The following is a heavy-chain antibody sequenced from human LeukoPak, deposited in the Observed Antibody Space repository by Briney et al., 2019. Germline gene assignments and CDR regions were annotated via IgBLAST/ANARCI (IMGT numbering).Heavy chain of an antibody. CDR1: GYACTSYG. V-gene: IGHV1-18*01. J-gene: IGHJ6*02. CDR2: ISPYNGDT. D-gene: IGHD5-24*01. CDR3: ARVGERWLQSKYYYNGMDV. Sequence: GASVKVSCKASGYACTSYGISWVRQAPGQGLEWMGWISPYNGDTKYGQKLQGRVTMTTDTSTSTAYMELRSLRSDDTAVYYCARVGERWLQSKYYYNGMDVWGQGTTVTVSS.